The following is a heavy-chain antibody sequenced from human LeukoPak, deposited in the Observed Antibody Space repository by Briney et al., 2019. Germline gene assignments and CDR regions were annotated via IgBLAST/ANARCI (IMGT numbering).Heavy chain of an antibody. Sequence: PGGSLRLSCAASGFTFSSYSMNWVRQAPGKGREWVSSISSSSSYIYYADSVKGRFTISRDNAKNSLYLQMNSLRAEDTAVYYCARSARYCSSTSCSSIDYWGQGTLVTVSS. V-gene: IGHV3-21*01. D-gene: IGHD2-2*01. CDR3: ARSARYCSSTSCSSIDY. CDR1: GFTFSSYS. J-gene: IGHJ4*02. CDR2: ISSSSSYI.